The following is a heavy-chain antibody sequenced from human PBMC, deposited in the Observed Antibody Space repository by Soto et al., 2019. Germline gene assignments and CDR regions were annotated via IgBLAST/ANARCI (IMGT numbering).Heavy chain of an antibody. CDR1: GFTFSSYA. J-gene: IGHJ5*02. Sequence: HLGGSLRLSCAASGFTFSSYAMSWVRQAPGKGLEWVSAISGSGGSTYYADSVKGRFTISRDNSKNTLYLQMNSLRAEDTAVYYCAKDCGRHLYSSSHSHCNWFDPWGQGTLVTVSS. D-gene: IGHD6-6*01. CDR2: ISGSGGST. V-gene: IGHV3-23*01. CDR3: AKDCGRHLYSSSHSHCNWFDP.